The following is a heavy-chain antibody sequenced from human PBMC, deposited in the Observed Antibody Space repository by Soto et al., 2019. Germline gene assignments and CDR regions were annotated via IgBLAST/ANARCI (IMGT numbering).Heavy chain of an antibody. V-gene: IGHV5-51*01. J-gene: IGHJ4*01. D-gene: IGHD3-10*01. CDR2: IYPGDSDT. CDR1: GYSFTTYW. CDR3: ARHSTSAPKDY. Sequence: GESLKISCNGSGYSFTTYWIAWERQMPGKGLEWVGIIYPGDSDTRYSPSFEGHVTISVDKSISTAFLQWNSLKASDNAIYYCARHSTSAPKDYWGQGTLVTVSS.